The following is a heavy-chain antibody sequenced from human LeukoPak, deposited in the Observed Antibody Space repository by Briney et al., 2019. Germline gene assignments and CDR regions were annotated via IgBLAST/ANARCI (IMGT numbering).Heavy chain of an antibody. D-gene: IGHD2-2*03. V-gene: IGHV1-2*02. Sequence: ASVKVSCKASGYTFIAYYMFWVRQAPGQGLEWMGWINPNSGATGHAQKFQGRVTMTRNTSISTSYMEVTGLRSDDTAVYFCARDGYCRGSSCPFQHWGQGTMVTVSS. CDR2: INPNSGAT. CDR1: GYTFIAYY. J-gene: IGHJ1*01. CDR3: ARDGYCRGSSCPFQH.